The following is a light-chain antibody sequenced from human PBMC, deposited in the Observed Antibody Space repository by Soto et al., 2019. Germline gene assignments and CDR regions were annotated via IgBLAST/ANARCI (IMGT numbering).Light chain of an antibody. CDR1: VSEVAGYTY. CDR2: DVS. Sequence: QSVLTQPASVSGSPGQSITISCTGAVSEVAGYTYVSWYQQHPGKGPKVIIYDVSNRPSGVSNRFSGSKSGTTASLTISGLQAEDEADYYCSSFTSILGLFGGGTKADRP. CDR3: SSFTSILGL. J-gene: IGLJ2*01. V-gene: IGLV2-14*03.